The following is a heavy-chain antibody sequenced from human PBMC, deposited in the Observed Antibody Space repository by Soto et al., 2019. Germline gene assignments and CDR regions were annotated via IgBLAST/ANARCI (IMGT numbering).Heavy chain of an antibody. CDR3: ARLVYDTRLDYLYFDF. D-gene: IGHD3-16*01. CDR1: GVSISSCNW. V-gene: IGHV4-4*02. CDR2: IFHDGTA. J-gene: IGHJ4*02. Sequence: SETLSLTCTVSGVSISSCNWWTWVRQSPRKGLEYIGEIFHDGTANYFPSFERRVAMSVDKSKNQFSLKLTSVTAADAAIYYCARLVYDTRLDYLYFDFWGQGSVVTVSS.